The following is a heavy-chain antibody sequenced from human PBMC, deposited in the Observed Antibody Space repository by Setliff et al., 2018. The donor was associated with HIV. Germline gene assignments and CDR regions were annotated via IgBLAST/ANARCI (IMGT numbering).Heavy chain of an antibody. CDR2: IKGDGSDQ. Sequence: GGSLRLSCVASGLSFSRYWMSWVRQAPGKGLEWVANIKGDGSDQYYMDSVRGRFIISRDSAKKSVYLQMSSLRAEDTAVYYCATDGSAFDRWGQGTLVTVSS. J-gene: IGHJ4*02. D-gene: IGHD3-10*01. V-gene: IGHV3-7*03. CDR1: GLSFSRYW. CDR3: ATDGSAFDR.